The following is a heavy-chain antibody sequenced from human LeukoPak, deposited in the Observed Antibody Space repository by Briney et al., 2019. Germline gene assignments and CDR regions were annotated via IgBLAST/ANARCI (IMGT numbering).Heavy chain of an antibody. Sequence: SGGSLRLSCAASGFTFSNHGMTWVRQAPGKGLEWVSFISGNARTTYYADSVKGRFTISRDNSENTLYLQMNSLRVEDTAVYYCAKVGSSWGFGDYWGQGTLVTVPS. D-gene: IGHD3-10*01. CDR2: ISGNARTT. CDR1: GFTFSNHG. CDR3: AKVGSSWGFGDY. V-gene: IGHV3-23*01. J-gene: IGHJ4*02.